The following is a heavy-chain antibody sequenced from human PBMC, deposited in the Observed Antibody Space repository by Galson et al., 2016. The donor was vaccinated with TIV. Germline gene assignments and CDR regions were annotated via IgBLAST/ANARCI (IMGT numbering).Heavy chain of an antibody. CDR3: ARWRGRQSEFES. D-gene: IGHD3-3*01. J-gene: IGHJ4*02. CDR1: GFSVSDTY. Sequence: SLRLSCAASGFSVSDTYMIWVRQAPGKGLEWVSFIYSDDTTYYVDSVKGRFTVSRDSAKNSVDLQMNSLRVDDTAVYYCARWRGRQSEFESWGQGTLVTVSS. CDR2: IYSDDTT. V-gene: IGHV3-66*01.